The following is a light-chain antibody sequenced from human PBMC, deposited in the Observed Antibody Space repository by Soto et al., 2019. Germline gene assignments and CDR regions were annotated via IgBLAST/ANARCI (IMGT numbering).Light chain of an antibody. J-gene: IGLJ2*01. CDR2: EVS. V-gene: IGLV2-8*01. Sequence: QSVLTQPPSASGSPGQSVTISCTGTSSDVGGYNYVSWYQQHPGKAPKLMIYEVSKRPSGVPDRFSGSKSGNTASLNVSGLHAEDEADYYCSSYAGSNEVVGGGTKLTVL. CDR3: SSYAGSNEV. CDR1: SSDVGGYNY.